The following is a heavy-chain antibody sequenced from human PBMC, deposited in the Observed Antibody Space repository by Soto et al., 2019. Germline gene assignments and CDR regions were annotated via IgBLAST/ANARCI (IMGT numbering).Heavy chain of an antibody. D-gene: IGHD2-2*01. CDR3: AGGGVVPAARYYYYYMDV. CDR2: IYYSGST. V-gene: IGHV4-59*01. J-gene: IGHJ6*03. Sequence: SETLSLTCTVSGGSISSYYWSWIRQPPGKGLEWIGYIYYSGSTNYNPSLKSRVTISVDTSKNQFSLKLSSVTAADTAVYYCAGGGVVPAARYYYYYMDVWGKGTTVTVSS. CDR1: GGSISSYY.